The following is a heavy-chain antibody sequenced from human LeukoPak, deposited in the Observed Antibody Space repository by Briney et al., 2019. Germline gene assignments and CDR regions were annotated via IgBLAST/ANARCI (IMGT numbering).Heavy chain of an antibody. J-gene: IGHJ4*02. Sequence: GGSLRLSCAASGFTFSSYWMSWVRQASGKGLEWVGRIRSKANSYATAYAASVKGRFTISRDDSKNTAYLQMNSLKTEDTAVYYCTSLAQYSGSLGYWGQGTLVTVSS. CDR3: TSLAQYSGSLGY. CDR1: GFTFSSYW. V-gene: IGHV3-73*01. CDR2: IRSKANSYAT. D-gene: IGHD1-26*01.